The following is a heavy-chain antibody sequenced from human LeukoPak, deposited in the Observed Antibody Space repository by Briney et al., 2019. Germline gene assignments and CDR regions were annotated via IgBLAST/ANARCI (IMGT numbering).Heavy chain of an antibody. V-gene: IGHV1-46*04. D-gene: IGHD2-21*02. J-gene: IGHJ3*02. CDR2: INPSGGST. CDR3: TVVVTATSPNAFDI. CDR1: GYTFTSDY. Sequence: ASVKVSCKASGYTFTSDYMNWVRQAPGQGLEWLGIINPSGGSTSYAQKLQGRVTMTRDTSTSTVYMELSSLRPEDTAVYYCTVVVTATSPNAFDIWGQGTMVTVSS.